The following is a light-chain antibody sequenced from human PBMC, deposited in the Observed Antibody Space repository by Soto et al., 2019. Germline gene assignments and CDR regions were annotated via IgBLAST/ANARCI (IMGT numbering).Light chain of an antibody. V-gene: IGKV3-15*01. CDR2: GAS. CDR3: QQYNNCPQT. J-gene: IGKJ1*01. CDR1: QSVSSN. Sequence: EIVMTQSPATLSVSPGERATLSCRASQSVSSNLAWYQQKPGQAPRLLIYGASTRATGIPARFSGSGSGTEFTLTISSMQSEAFAVYYCQQYNNCPQTFGQGTKVDIK.